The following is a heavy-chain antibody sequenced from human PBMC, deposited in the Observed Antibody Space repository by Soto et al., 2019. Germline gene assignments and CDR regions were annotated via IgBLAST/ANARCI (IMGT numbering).Heavy chain of an antibody. Sequence: EVQLVESGGGLVKPGGSLRISCAASGFTFSSYDMNWVRQAPGKGLEWVSSITSSSTYMNYADSVKGRFTTSRDNAGNSLYLQMNSLRAEDTAVYYCARVGMASGNGYGSGSYDIWGQGTLITVSS. J-gene: IGHJ4*02. CDR1: GFTFSSYD. D-gene: IGHD3-10*01. CDR2: ITSSSTYM. CDR3: ARVGMASGNGYGSGSYDI. V-gene: IGHV3-21*02.